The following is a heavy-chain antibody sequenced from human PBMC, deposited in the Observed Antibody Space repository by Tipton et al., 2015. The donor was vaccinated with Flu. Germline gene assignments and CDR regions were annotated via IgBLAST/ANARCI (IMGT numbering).Heavy chain of an antibody. CDR3: ARRDYSNYVSEPKNWFDP. J-gene: IGHJ5*02. V-gene: IGHV4-39*07. D-gene: IGHD4-11*01. Sequence: LRLSCGVSGDSIRSSNYYWGWIRQPPGKGLEWIGNTFHSGNTYLNPSLKSRVTISIDTSRNQFSLKLNSVAAGDTAVHYCARRDYSNYVSEPKNWFDPWGQGALVTVSS. CDR2: TFHSGNT. CDR1: GDSIRSSNYY.